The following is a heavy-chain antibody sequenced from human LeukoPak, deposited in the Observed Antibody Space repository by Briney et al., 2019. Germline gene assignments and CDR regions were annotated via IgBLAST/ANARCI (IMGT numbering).Heavy chain of an antibody. Sequence: PGGSLRLSCAASGFSFTNYWMSWVRQAPGKGLEWVDNIKQDGSVKYYVDSVKGRFTISRDNAKSSVYLQINSLRVEDTAVYYCARIGYSSSCFDYWGQGTLVTVSS. CDR2: IKQDGSVK. V-gene: IGHV3-7*03. CDR3: ARIGYSSSCFDY. D-gene: IGHD6-13*01. CDR1: GFSFTNYW. J-gene: IGHJ4*02.